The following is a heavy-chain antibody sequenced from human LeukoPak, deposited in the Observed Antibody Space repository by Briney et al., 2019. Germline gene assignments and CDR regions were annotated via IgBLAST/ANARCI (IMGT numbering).Heavy chain of an antibody. CDR3: ARCPVTAPFFVDY. V-gene: IGHV3-74*01. D-gene: IGHD2-21*02. CDR1: GFTFSTYW. Sequence: GGSLRLSCAASGFTFSTYWMHWVRQAPGKGLVWVSRINSDGSSTTYADSVKGRFTISRDNAKNTLYLQMNSLRAEDTAVYYCARCPVTAPFFVDYCGQGTLVTVSS. CDR2: INSDGSST. J-gene: IGHJ4*02.